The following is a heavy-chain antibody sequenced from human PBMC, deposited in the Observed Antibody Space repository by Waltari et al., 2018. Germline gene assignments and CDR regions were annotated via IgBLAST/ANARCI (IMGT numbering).Heavy chain of an antibody. CDR1: GFTFSSYG. CDR2: ISYDGSNK. D-gene: IGHD5-12*01. Sequence: QVQLVESGGGVVQPGRSLRLSCAASGFTFSSYGMHWVRQAPGKGLEWVAVISYDGSNKYYADSVKGRFTISRDNSKNTLYLQMNSLRAEDTAVYYCATSGWLQMALTLDYWGQGTLVTVSS. CDR3: ATSGWLQMALTLDY. V-gene: IGHV3-30*03. J-gene: IGHJ4*02.